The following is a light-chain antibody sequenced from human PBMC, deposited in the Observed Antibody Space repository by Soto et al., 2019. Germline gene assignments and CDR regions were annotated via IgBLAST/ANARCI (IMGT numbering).Light chain of an antibody. CDR2: KDS. CDR1: VLAKKY. CDR3: YSAADNNLV. V-gene: IGLV3-27*01. Sequence: SYDLTQPSSVSVSPGQTARITCSGDVLAKKYARWFQQKPGQAPVLVIYKDSERPSGIPERFSGSSSGTTVTLTISGAQVEDEADYYCYSAADNNLVFGGGTKVTVL. J-gene: IGLJ3*02.